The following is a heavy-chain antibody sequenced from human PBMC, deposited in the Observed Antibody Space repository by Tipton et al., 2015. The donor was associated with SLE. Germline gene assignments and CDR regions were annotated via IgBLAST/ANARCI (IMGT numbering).Heavy chain of an antibody. CDR1: GYTFTSYD. CDR3: ARGDGYYFDY. CDR2: MNPNSSNT. J-gene: IGHJ4*02. D-gene: IGHD5-24*01. V-gene: IGHV1-8*03. Sequence: QLVQSGAEVKKPGASVKVSCKASGYTFTSYDINWVRQATGQGLEWMGWMNPNSSNTGDAQKFQGRVTITRTPSISTACMELSSLRSEDTAVYYCARGDGYYFDYWGQGTLVTVSS.